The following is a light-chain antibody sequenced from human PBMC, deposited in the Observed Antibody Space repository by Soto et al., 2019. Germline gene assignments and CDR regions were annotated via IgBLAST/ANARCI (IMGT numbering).Light chain of an antibody. J-gene: IGKJ1*01. CDR3: QQYGSSRTWT. CDR2: GAS. V-gene: IGKV3-20*01. CDR1: QSVSSSY. Sequence: EIVLTQSPGTLSLSPGERATLACRASQSVSSSYLAWYQQKPGQAPRLLIHGASSRATGIPDRFSGSGSGTDFTLTISRLEPEDFAVYYCQQYGSSRTWTFGQGTKMEIK.